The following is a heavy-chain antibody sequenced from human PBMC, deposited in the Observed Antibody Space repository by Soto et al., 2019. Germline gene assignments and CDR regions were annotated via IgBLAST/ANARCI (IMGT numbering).Heavy chain of an antibody. CDR1: GYTFTAYY. J-gene: IGHJ4*02. V-gene: IGHV1-2*02. CDR3: ARALSFGRGTFDY. Sequence: ASVKVSCKTSGYTFTAYYIHWVRQAPGQGLEWMGCINPDSGGTKYAQKFQGRVTMTRDTSITTAYMDLSSLRSDDTAFYYCARALSFGRGTFDYWGQGTLVTVSS. CDR2: INPDSGGT. D-gene: IGHD1-26*01.